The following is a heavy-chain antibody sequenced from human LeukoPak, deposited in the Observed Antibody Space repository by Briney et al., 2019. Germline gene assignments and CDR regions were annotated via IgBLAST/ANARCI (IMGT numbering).Heavy chain of an antibody. Sequence: SETLSLTCTVSGGSISGYYWSWIRQPPGKGLEWIGYIYYSGSTSYNPSLKSRVTISVDTSKNQFSLKLNSVTAADTAVYYCAREGLSSSWYGWFDPWGQGSLVTVSS. J-gene: IGHJ5*02. CDR3: AREGLSSSWYGWFDP. D-gene: IGHD6-13*01. CDR1: GGSISGYY. V-gene: IGHV4-59*12. CDR2: IYYSGST.